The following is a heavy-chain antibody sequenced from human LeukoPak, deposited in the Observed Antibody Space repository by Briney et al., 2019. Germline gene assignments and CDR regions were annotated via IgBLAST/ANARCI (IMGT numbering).Heavy chain of an antibody. CDR3: ATGVGARKYYYDSSAYYGY. D-gene: IGHD3-22*01. CDR1: GYTLTELS. J-gene: IGHJ4*02. V-gene: IGHV1-24*01. Sequence: ASVKVSCKVSGYTLTELSMNWVRQAPGKGLEWMGGFDPEDGETIYAQKFQGRVTMTEDTSTDTAYMELSSLRSEDTAVYYCATGVGARKYYYDSSAYYGYWGQGTLVTVSS. CDR2: FDPEDGET.